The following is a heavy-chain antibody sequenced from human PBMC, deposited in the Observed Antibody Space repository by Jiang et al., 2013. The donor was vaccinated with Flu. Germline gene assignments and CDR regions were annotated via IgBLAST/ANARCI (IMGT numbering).Heavy chain of an antibody. J-gene: IGHJ4*02. V-gene: IGHV3-33*01. Sequence: VIWYDGSSEFYADSVKGRFTVSRDNSKSTLYLQMSSLRAEDTAVYYCARDPPVTPRAYFDYWGRGILVTVSS. CDR3: ARDPPVTPRAYFDY. D-gene: IGHD4-17*01. CDR2: IWYDGSSE.